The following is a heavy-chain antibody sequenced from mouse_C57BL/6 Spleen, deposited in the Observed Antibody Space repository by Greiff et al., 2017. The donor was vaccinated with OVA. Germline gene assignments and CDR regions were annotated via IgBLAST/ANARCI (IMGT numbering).Heavy chain of an antibody. CDR1: GYAFSSYW. CDR3: ARDTWDYYAMDY. CDR2: IYPGDGDT. J-gene: IGHJ4*01. D-gene: IGHD4-1*01. Sequence: VQLQQSGAELVKPGASVKISCKASGYAFSSYWMNWVKQRPGKGLEWIGQIYPGDGDTNYNGKFKGKATLTADKSSSTAYMQLSSLTSEDSAVYFCARDTWDYYAMDYWGQGTSVTVSS. V-gene: IGHV1-80*01.